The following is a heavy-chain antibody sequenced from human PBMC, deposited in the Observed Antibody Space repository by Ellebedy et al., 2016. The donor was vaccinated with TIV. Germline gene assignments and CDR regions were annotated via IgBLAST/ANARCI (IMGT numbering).Heavy chain of an antibody. Sequence: PGGSLRLSCAASGFSFGTYGMHWVRQAPGRGLEWLAVISYDGSDKSYGDSVKGRFTISRDNSKNTLYLQMNSLRVEDTAVYYCAKYSGSYYKFDHWGQGTLVTVSS. V-gene: IGHV3-30*18. CDR2: ISYDGSDK. CDR3: AKYSGSYYKFDH. J-gene: IGHJ4*02. CDR1: GFSFGTYG. D-gene: IGHD1-26*01.